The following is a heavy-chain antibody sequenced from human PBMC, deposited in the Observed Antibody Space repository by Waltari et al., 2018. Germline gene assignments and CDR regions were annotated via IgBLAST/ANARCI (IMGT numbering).Heavy chain of an antibody. D-gene: IGHD2-15*01. Sequence: QLQFQESAPGLVKPSGTLSLTCLVSRGPMSGNSWWSWVRQSPDKGLEWIGQVHRNGRTNYNPPLASRAFVSLDASMNQFSLRILSATAADTAVYYCARDLGRGLFLDSWGQGTLVTVSP. J-gene: IGHJ4*02. CDR3: ARDLGRGLFLDS. CDR2: VHRNGRT. V-gene: IGHV4-4*02. CDR1: RGPMSGNSW.